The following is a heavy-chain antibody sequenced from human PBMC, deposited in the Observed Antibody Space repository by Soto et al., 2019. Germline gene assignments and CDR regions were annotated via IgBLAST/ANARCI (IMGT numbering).Heavy chain of an antibody. CDR2: INSDGSST. CDR1: GFTLSSYW. D-gene: IGHD6-6*01. J-gene: IGHJ5*02. V-gene: IGHV3-74*01. CDR3: ARGYSSSSRAGFDP. Sequence: LRLSCAASGFTLSSYWMHWVRQAPGKGLVWVSRINSDGSSTSYADSVKGRFTISRDNAKNTLYLQMNSLRAEDTAVYYCARGYSSSSRAGFDPWGQGTLVTVSS.